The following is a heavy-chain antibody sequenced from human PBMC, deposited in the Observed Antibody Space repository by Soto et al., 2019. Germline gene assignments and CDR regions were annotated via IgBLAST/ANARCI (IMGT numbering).Heavy chain of an antibody. D-gene: IGHD3-16*02. J-gene: IGHJ4*02. CDR3: ARDLVAYDYIWGSYRYGPIDY. Sequence: QVQLVESGGGVVQPGRSLRLSCAASGFTFSNYGMHWVRQAPGKALEWVAVIWYDGSKKYYADSVKGRFTISRDNSKNMLYLQMNSLRAEDTAVYYCARDLVAYDYIWGSYRYGPIDYWGQGTLVTVSS. V-gene: IGHV3-33*01. CDR1: GFTFSNYG. CDR2: IWYDGSKK.